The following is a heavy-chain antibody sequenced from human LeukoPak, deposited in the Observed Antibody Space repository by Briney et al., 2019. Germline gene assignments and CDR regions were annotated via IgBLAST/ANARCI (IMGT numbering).Heavy chain of an antibody. Sequence: GGSLRLSCAASGFTFSDYYMSWIRQAPGKGLEWVSYISSSGSTIYYADSVKGRFTISRDNAKNSLYLQMNSLRAEDTAVYYCARDRETIAVAGTQELDYWGQGTLVTFSS. V-gene: IGHV3-11*01. J-gene: IGHJ4*02. D-gene: IGHD6-19*01. CDR3: ARDRETIAVAGTQELDY. CDR1: GFTFSDYY. CDR2: ISSSGSTI.